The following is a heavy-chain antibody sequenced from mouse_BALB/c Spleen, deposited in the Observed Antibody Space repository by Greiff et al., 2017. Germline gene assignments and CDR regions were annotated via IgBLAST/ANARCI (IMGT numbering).Heavy chain of an antibody. J-gene: IGHJ3*01. CDR3: ARKSSLVAY. D-gene: IGHD1-1*01. CDR2: INPSTGYT. Sequence: VQLQQSGAELAKPGASVKMSCKASGYTFTSYWMHWVKQRPGQGLEWIGYINPSTGYTEYNQKFKDKATLTADKSSSTAYMQLSSLTSEDSAVYYCARKSSLVAYWGQGTLVTVSA. V-gene: IGHV1-7*01. CDR1: GYTFTSYW.